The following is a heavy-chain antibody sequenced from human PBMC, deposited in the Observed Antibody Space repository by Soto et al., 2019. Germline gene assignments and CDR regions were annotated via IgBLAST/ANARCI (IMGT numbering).Heavy chain of an antibody. D-gene: IGHD1-7*01. CDR2: IYYDGST. V-gene: IGHV4-39*01. Sequence: SETLSLTCTVSGVSINNNNYYWGWIRQPPGKGLEWIGSIYYDGSTYYNSPLKSRVTISVDTSKNQFSLKVSSVTAADTALYYCAHVYWAASGTRYYFDYWGQGTLVTVSS. CDR1: GVSINNNNYY. CDR3: AHVYWAASGTRYYFDY. J-gene: IGHJ4*02.